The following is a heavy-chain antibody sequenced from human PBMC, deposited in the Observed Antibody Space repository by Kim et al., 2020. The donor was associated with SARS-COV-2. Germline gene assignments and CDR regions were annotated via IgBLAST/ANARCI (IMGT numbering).Heavy chain of an antibody. J-gene: IGHJ6*01. CDR3: ARDLMNNWNYYYYGMVV. V-gene: IGHV4-59*13. Sequence: SETLSLTCTVSGGSISSYYWSWIRQPPGKGLEWIGYIYYSGSTNYNPSLKSRVTISVDTSKNQFSLKLSSVTAADTAVYYCARDLMNNWNYYYYGMVVWG. CDR2: IYYSGST. D-gene: IGHD1-20*01. CDR1: GGSISSYY.